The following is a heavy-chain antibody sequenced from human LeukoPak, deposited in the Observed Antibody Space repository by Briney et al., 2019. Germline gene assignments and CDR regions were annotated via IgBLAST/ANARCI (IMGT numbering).Heavy chain of an antibody. V-gene: IGHV3-74*01. Sequence: PGGSLRLSCAASGFTFSSYWMHWVRQAPGKGLVWVSRINSDGSSTSYADSVKSRFTISRDNAKNTLYLQMNSLRAEDTAVYYCARMSYSSSWRGYFDYWGQGALVTVSS. CDR1: GFTFSSYW. J-gene: IGHJ4*02. CDR3: ARMSYSSSWRGYFDY. CDR2: INSDGSST. D-gene: IGHD6-13*01.